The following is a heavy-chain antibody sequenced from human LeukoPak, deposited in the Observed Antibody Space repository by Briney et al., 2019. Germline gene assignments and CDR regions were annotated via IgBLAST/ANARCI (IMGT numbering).Heavy chain of an antibody. CDR3: ARGSQKIRSWPFDY. V-gene: IGHV4-61*02. Sequence: PSETLSLTCTVSGGSISSGSYYWSWIRQPAGKGLEWIGRIYTSGSTNYNPSLKSRVTISVDTSKNQFSLKLSSVTAADTAVYYCARGSQKIRSWPFDYWGQGTLVTVSS. D-gene: IGHD3-16*01. CDR2: IYTSGST. J-gene: IGHJ4*02. CDR1: GGSISSGSYY.